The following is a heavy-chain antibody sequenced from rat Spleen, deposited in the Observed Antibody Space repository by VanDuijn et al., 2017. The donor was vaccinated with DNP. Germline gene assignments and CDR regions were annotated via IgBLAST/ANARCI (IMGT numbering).Heavy chain of an antibody. J-gene: IGHJ2*01. CDR1: GFTFSSYW. Sequence: EVQLVESGGGLVQPGRSLKLSCVASGFTFSSYWMYWIRQAPTKGLEWVATISYDGSSTYYRDSVKGRFTISRDNAKSTLYLQMDSLRSEDTATYYCAGRPPPTRGPFDYWGQGVTVTVSS. D-gene: IGHD1-4*01. V-gene: IGHV5-29*01. CDR3: AGRPPPTRGPFDY. CDR2: ISYDGSST.